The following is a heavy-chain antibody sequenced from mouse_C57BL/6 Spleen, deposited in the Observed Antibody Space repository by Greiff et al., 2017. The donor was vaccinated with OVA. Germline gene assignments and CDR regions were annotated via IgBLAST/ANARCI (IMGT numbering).Heavy chain of an antibody. D-gene: IGHD2-4*01. J-gene: IGHJ2*01. CDR1: GFTFTDYY. Sequence: EVQRVESGGGLVQPGGSLSLSCAASGFTFTDYYMSWVRQPPGKALEWLGFIRNKANGYTTEYSASVKGRFTISRDNSQSILYLQMNALRAEDSATYYCARYNDYGGYYFDYWGQGTTLTVSS. CDR3: ARYNDYGGYYFDY. V-gene: IGHV7-3*01. CDR2: IRNKANGYTT.